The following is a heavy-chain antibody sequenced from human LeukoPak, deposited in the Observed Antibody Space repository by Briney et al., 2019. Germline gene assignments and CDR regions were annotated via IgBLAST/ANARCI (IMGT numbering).Heavy chain of an antibody. V-gene: IGHV1-18*01. CDR3: ARITYDFWSGYYMPDDP. D-gene: IGHD3-3*01. CDR1: GYTFTNYG. CDR2: ISIYNGNT. J-gene: IGHJ5*02. Sequence: ASVKVSCKASGYTFTNYGISWVRQAPRQGLEWMGWISIYNGNTDYAQKLRGRVTMTTDTSTSTAYMELRSLRSDDTAVYYCARITYDFWSGYYMPDDPWGQGTLVTVSS.